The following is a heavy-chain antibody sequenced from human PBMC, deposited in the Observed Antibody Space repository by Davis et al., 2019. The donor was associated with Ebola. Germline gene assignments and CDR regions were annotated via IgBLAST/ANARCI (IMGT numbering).Heavy chain of an antibody. Sequence: SVKVSCKASGGTFSSYAISWVRQAPGQGLEWMGGIIPIFGTANYAQKFQGRVTITADKSTSTAYMELSSLRSEDTAVYYCARTSIVLLKSDWWYYGMDVWGQGTTVTVSS. CDR3: ARTSIVLLKSDWWYYGMDV. CDR2: IIPIFGTA. J-gene: IGHJ6*02. D-gene: IGHD2-8*02. V-gene: IGHV1-69*06. CDR1: GGTFSSYA.